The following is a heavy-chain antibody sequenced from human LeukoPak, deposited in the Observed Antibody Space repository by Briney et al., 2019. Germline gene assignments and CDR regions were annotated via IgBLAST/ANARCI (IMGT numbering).Heavy chain of an antibody. V-gene: IGHV3-23*01. CDR2: IIDSGNSI. CDR1: GFTFSSCA. Sequence: GGSLRLSCAASGFTFSSCAMSWVRQAPGKGLEWVSTIIDSGNSIYYADSVKGRFTISRDNSKNTLYLQMNSPRAEDTALYYCVKASSSSPQYNWFDAWGQGTLVTVSS. D-gene: IGHD6-6*01. CDR3: VKASSSSPQYNWFDA. J-gene: IGHJ5*02.